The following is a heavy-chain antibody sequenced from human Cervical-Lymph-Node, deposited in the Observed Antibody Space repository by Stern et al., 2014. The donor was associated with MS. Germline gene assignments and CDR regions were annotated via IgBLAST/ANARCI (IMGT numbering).Heavy chain of an antibody. CDR2: MNPKSGNT. J-gene: IGHJ4*02. CDR3: AEGSVSGDCSGGSCYCIDY. V-gene: IGHV1-8*01. D-gene: IGHD2-15*01. CDR1: GNTFTSD. Sequence: VQLVDSGAEVKKPGASVKVSCKASGNTFTSDINWVRQAAGQGPEWMGWMNPKSGNTGLAQKFQGRVTLTRDTSIRTAYMELSSLNSEDTAIYYCAEGSVSGDCSGGSCYCIDYWGQGTLVTVSS.